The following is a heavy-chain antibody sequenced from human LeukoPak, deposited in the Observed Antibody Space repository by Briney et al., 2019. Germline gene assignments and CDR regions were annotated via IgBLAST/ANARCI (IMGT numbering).Heavy chain of an antibody. CDR3: ATSRSSDYVFGQNWFDP. D-gene: IGHD5-12*01. CDR2: MNPNSGNT. V-gene: IGHV1-8*01. J-gene: IGHJ5*02. CDR1: GYTFTSYD. Sequence: ASVKVSCKASGYTFTSYDINWVRQATGQGLEWMGWMNPNSGNTGYAQKFQGRVTMTRNTSISTAYMELSSLRSEDTAVYYCATSRSSDYVFGQNWFDPWGQGTLVTVSS.